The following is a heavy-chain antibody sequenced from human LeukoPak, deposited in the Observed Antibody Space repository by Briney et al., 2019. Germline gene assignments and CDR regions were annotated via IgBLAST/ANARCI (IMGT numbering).Heavy chain of an antibody. CDR3: ARGTDILTGYYSYYFDY. Sequence: GGSLRLSCAASGFTFSTYEMNWVRQAPGKGLEWVSYISSSGSTIYYADSVKGRFTISRDNAKNSLYLQMNSLRAEDTAVYYCARGTDILTGYYSYYFDYWGQGTLVTVSS. CDR1: GFTFSTYE. D-gene: IGHD3-9*01. V-gene: IGHV3-48*03. CDR2: ISSSGSTI. J-gene: IGHJ4*02.